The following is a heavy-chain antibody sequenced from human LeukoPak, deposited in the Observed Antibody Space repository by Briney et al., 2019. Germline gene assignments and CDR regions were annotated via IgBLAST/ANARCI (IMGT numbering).Heavy chain of an antibody. CDR3: ARGLRHIVVVTAIHPSEYFQH. V-gene: IGHV1-2*02. CDR2: INPNSGGT. Sequence: ASVKVSCKASGYTFTGYYMHWVRQAPGQGLEWMGWINPNSGGTNYAQKFQGRVTMTRDTSISTAYMELSRLRSDDTAVYYCARGLRHIVVVTAIHPSEYFQHWGQGTLVTVSS. CDR1: GYTFTGYY. D-gene: IGHD2-21*02. J-gene: IGHJ1*01.